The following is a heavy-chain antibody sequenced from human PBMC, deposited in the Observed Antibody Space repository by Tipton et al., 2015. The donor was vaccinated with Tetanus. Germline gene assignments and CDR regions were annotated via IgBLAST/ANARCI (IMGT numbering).Heavy chain of an antibody. J-gene: IGHJ4*02. Sequence: SLRLSCVGSGFTFSDYSINWVRQAPGRGLEWVTFISGSGGHIYYADSVKGRFTVSRDNAKNSVYLQMNSLRAEDTAVYYCARDSTYLFDYWGQGSLVTVSS. CDR1: GFTFSDYS. CDR3: ARDSTYLFDY. V-gene: IGHV3-48*01. CDR2: ISGSGGHI. D-gene: IGHD2-2*01.